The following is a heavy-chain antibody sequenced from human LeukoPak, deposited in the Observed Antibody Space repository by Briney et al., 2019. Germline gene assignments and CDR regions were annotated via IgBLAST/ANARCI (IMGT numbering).Heavy chain of an antibody. CDR1: GGSFSGYY. V-gene: IGHV4-34*01. D-gene: IGHD3-3*01. Sequence: SETLSLTCAVYGGSFSGYYWSWIRRPPGKGLEWIGEINHSGSTNYNPSLKSRVTISVDTSKNQFSLKLSSVTAADTAVYYCARRVTYYDFWSGYPPRRYYYYYMDVWGKGTTVTVSS. CDR3: ARRVTYYDFWSGYPPRRYYYYYMDV. J-gene: IGHJ6*03. CDR2: INHSGST.